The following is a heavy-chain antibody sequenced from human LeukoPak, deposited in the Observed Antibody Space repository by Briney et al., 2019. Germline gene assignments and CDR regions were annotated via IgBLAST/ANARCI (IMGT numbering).Heavy chain of an antibody. D-gene: IGHD6-19*01. Sequence: SQTLSLTCTVSGGSISSGGYYWSWIRQPPGKGLEWIGYIYHSGSTYYNPSLKSRVTISVDRSKNQFSLKLSSVTAADTAVYYCAREYTLYRSGWFLDYWGQGTVVTVSS. CDR2: IYHSGST. CDR1: GGSISSGGYY. V-gene: IGHV4-30-2*01. J-gene: IGHJ4*02. CDR3: AREYTLYRSGWFLDY.